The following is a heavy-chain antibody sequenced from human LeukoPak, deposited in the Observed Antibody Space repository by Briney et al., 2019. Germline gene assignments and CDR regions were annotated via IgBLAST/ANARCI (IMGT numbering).Heavy chain of an antibody. CDR2: ISAYNGNT. J-gene: IGHJ4*02. CDR1: GYTFTSYG. Sequence: ASVKVSCKASGYTFTSYGISWVRQAPGQGLEWMGWISAYNGNTNYAQKLQGRVTMTTDTSTSTAYMELRSLRSEDTAVYYCAKTRPLDSSSWSHGDYWGQGTLVTVSS. V-gene: IGHV1-18*01. D-gene: IGHD6-13*01. CDR3: AKTRPLDSSSWSHGDY.